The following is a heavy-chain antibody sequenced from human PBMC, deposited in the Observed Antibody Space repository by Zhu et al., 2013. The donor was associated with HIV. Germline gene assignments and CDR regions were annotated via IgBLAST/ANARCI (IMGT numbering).Heavy chain of an antibody. Sequence: QVQLVQSGAEVKKPGSSVKVSCKASGGTFSSYAISWVRQAPGQGLEWMGGIIPIFGTANYAQKFQGRVTITADESTSTAYMELSSLRSEDTAVYYCARDGSSGWYLDYYYGMDVWGQGTTVTVSS. J-gene: IGHJ6*02. D-gene: IGHD6-19*01. CDR1: GGTFSSYA. CDR3: ARDGSSGWYLDYYYGMDV. V-gene: IGHV1-69*01. CDR2: IIPIFGTA.